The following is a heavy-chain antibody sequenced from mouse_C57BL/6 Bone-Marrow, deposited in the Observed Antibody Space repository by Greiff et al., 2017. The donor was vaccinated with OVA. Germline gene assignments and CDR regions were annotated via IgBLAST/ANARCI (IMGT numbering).Heavy chain of an antibody. CDR2: INPYNGGT. J-gene: IGHJ1*03. D-gene: IGHD2-3*01. V-gene: IGHV1-19*01. Sequence: EVQGVESGPVLVKPGASVKMSCKASGYTFTDYYMNWVKQSHGKSLEWIGVINPYNGGTSYNQKFKGKATLTVDKSSSTAYMELNSLTSEDSAVYYCARDDGYWYFDVWGTGTTVTVSS. CDR3: ARDDGYWYFDV. CDR1: GYTFTDYY.